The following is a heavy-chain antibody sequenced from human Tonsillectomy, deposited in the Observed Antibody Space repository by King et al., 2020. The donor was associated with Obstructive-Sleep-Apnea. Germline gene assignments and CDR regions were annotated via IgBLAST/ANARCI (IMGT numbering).Heavy chain of an antibody. CDR1: GFSLSTIGMC. D-gene: IGHD5-18*01. V-gene: IGHV2-70*01. Sequence: VTLKESGPALVKPTQTLTLTCTFSGFSLSTIGMCVSWIRQPPGKALEWLALIDWDDDKYYSTTLKTRLTISKDTSKKQEVLTMTNMDPVDTATYYCARIVGSGYSYGYRYYGMDVWGQGTTVTVSS. CDR3: ARIVGSGYSYGYRYYGMDV. J-gene: IGHJ6*02. CDR2: IDWDDDK.